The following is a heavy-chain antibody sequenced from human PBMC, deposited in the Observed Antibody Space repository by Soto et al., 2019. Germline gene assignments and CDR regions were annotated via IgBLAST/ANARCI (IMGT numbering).Heavy chain of an antibody. CDR3: ARNQPGVSRWLDS. J-gene: IGHJ5*01. CDR1: GATFSSYA. D-gene: IGHD2-2*01. CDR2: IIPIFGTA. V-gene: IGHV1-69*13. Sequence: SVKVSCKASGATFSSYAISWVRQAPGQGLEWMGGIIPIFGTANYAQKFQGRVTITADESTSTAYMELSSLRSEDTAVYFCARNQPGVSRWLDSWGQGILVTVCS.